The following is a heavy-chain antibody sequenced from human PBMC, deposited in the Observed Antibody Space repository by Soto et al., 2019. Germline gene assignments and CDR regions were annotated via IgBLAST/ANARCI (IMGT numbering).Heavy chain of an antibody. Sequence: GGSLRLSCAASGFTFSSYAMHWVRQASGKGLVWVAVITGDGSNTYYADSVKGRFSISRDNAKNTVYLQMDSLRVEDTAVYYCARGASGRYYRDVWGKGTTVTVSS. V-gene: IGHV3-30-3*01. CDR1: GFTFSSYA. CDR3: ARGASGRYYRDV. J-gene: IGHJ6*04. CDR2: ITGDGSNT. D-gene: IGHD2-8*01.